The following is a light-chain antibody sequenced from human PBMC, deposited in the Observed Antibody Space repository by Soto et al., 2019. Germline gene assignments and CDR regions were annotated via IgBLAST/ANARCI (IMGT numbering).Light chain of an antibody. CDR1: QSVSSY. CDR3: QRRSNWPLT. CDR2: DAS. V-gene: IGKV3-11*01. J-gene: IGKJ4*01. Sequence: EIVLTQSPATLSLSPGEIATLSCRASQSVSSYLAWYQQKPGQAPRLLIYDASNRATGIPARFTGSGSGTDFTLTISSLEAEDFAVYYCQRRSNWPLTFGGGTKVEIK.